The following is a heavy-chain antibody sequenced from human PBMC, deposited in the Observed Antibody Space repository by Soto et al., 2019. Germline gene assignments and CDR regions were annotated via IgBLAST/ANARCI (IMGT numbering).Heavy chain of an antibody. V-gene: IGHV4-39*01. D-gene: IGHD6-6*01. CDR2: IYYSGST. CDR3: ARHGGIGSSDPYYYMDV. Sequence: QLQLQESGPGLVKPSETLSLTCTVSGGSISSSSYYWGWIRQPPGKGLEWIGSIYYSGSTYYNPSLKSRATISVDTSQHQFSLKLSSVTAADTAVYYCARHGGIGSSDPYYYMDVWGKGTTVTVSS. CDR1: GGSISSSSYY. J-gene: IGHJ6*03.